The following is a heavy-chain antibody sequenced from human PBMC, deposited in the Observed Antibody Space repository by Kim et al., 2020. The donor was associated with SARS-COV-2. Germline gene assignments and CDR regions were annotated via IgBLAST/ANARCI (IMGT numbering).Heavy chain of an antibody. D-gene: IGHD2-2*01. V-gene: IGHV1-18*04. CDR3: ARDPGDGAETVVVPAAVRKAYYYYGMDV. CDR1: GYTFTSYG. Sequence: ASVKVSCKASGYTFTSYGISWVRQAPGQGLEWMGWISAYNGNTNYAQKLQGRVTMTTDTSTSTAYMELRSLRSDDTAVYYCARDPGDGAETVVVPAAVRKAYYYYGMDVWGQGTTVTVSS. J-gene: IGHJ6*02. CDR2: ISAYNGNT.